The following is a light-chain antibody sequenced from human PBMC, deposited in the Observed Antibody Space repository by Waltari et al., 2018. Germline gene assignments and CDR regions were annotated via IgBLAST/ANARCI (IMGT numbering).Light chain of an antibody. V-gene: IGKV1-39*01. CDR2: TAS. J-gene: IGKJ1*01. CDR3: QQSYSFPRT. Sequence: DIQMTQSPYSLSASVGDTVTVTCSARQSITNYLNWYQQRPGADPNLLIHTASSLQSGVPSRFSGSGSGTDFSLTISTLQPEDFATYYCQQSYSFPRTFGQGTKVEI. CDR1: QSITNY.